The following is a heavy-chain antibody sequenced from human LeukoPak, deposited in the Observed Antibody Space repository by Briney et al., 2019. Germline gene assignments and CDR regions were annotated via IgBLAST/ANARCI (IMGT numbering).Heavy chain of an antibody. CDR3: ARLYYDFWSGYHDDY. D-gene: IGHD3-3*01. CDR1: GGSISSYY. CDR2: IYYSGST. J-gene: IGHJ4*02. V-gene: IGHV4-59*08. Sequence: PSETLSLTCTVSGGSISSYYWSWIRQPPGKGLEWIGYIYYSGSTNYNPSLKSRVTISVDTSKNQFSLKLSSVTAADTAVYYCARLYYDFWSGYHDDYWGQGTLVTVSS.